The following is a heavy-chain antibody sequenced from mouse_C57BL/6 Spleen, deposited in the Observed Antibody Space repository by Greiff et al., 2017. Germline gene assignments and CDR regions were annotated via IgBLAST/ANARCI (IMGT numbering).Heavy chain of an antibody. Sequence: EVKLQESGPGLVKPSPSLSLTCSVTGYTFTSGYYWNWIRQFPGNKQEWIGYISYDGSNNYNTSLKNRIAITSDTSKNQFILKLISVPTENTATYYCESLYYYGSSYYFDYWGQGTTLTASS. CDR3: ESLYYYGSSYYFDY. CDR1: GYTFTSGYY. CDR2: ISYDGSN. D-gene: IGHD1-1*01. V-gene: IGHV3-6*01. J-gene: IGHJ2*01.